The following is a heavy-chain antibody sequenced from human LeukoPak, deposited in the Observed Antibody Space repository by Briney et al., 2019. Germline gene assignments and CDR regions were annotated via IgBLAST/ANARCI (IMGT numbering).Heavy chain of an antibody. Sequence: GGSLRLSCAASGFTFSSYAMHWVRQAPGKGLEWVAVISYDGSNKYYADSVKGRFIISRDNSKNTLYLQMNSLRAEDTAVYYCARSRYDSSGYDSSAEYFRHWGQGTLVTVSS. CDR1: GFTFSSYA. J-gene: IGHJ1*01. CDR2: ISYDGSNK. D-gene: IGHD3-22*01. V-gene: IGHV3-30*14. CDR3: ARSRYDSSGYDSSAEYFRH.